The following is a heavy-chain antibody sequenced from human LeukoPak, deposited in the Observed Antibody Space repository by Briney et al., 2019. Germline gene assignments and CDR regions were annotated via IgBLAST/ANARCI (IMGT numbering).Heavy chain of an antibody. J-gene: IGHJ4*02. V-gene: IGHV3-23*01. CDR3: AHGSMYQLDY. CDR2: IIGGAGST. D-gene: IGHD2-2*01. Sequence: GGSLRLSCAASGFTFSSYIINWVRQAPGKGLEWVSGIIGGAGSTYYADSVKGRFTISRDNSKNTLYLQMNSLRAEDTAVYYCAHGSMYQLDYWGQGTLVTVSS. CDR1: GFTFSSYI.